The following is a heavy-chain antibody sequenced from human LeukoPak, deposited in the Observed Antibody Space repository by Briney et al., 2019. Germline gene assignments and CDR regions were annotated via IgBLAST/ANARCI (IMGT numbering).Heavy chain of an antibody. Sequence: SQTLSLTCTASGGSISSYYWSWIRQPPGKGLEWIGYIYYSGSTNYNPSLKSRVTISVDTSKNQFSLKLSSVTAADTAVYYCARSGSYGPFDSWGQGTLVTVSS. D-gene: IGHD1-26*01. J-gene: IGHJ4*02. CDR1: GGSISSYY. CDR2: IYYSGST. CDR3: ARSGSYGPFDS. V-gene: IGHV4-59*01.